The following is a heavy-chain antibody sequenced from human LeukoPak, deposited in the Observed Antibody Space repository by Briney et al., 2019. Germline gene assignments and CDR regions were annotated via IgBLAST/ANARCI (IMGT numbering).Heavy chain of an antibody. V-gene: IGHV3-30*02. CDR3: VSIYDGPGSYYYNWFDP. CDR2: IRYDGSNK. Sequence: GGSLRLSCAASGFTFSSYGMHWVRQAPGKGLEWVAFIRYDGSNKYYADSVKGRFTISRDNSKNTLYLQMNSLGAEDTAVYYCVSIYDGPGSYYYNWFDPWGQGTLVTVSS. D-gene: IGHD3-10*01. CDR1: GFTFSSYG. J-gene: IGHJ5*02.